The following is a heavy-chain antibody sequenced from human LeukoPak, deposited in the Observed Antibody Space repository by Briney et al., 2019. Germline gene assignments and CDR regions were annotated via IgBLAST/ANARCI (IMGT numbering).Heavy chain of an antibody. CDR1: GGSISSYY. Sequence: SETLSLTCTVSGGSISSYYWSWIRQPPGKGLEWIGYIYYSGSTNYNPSLKSRVTISVDTSKNQFSLKLSSVTAADTAVNYCARVEVRYDFWSGLGYYYMDVWGKGTTVTVSS. V-gene: IGHV4-59*01. D-gene: IGHD3-3*01. CDR3: ARVEVRYDFWSGLGYYYMDV. J-gene: IGHJ6*03. CDR2: IYYSGST.